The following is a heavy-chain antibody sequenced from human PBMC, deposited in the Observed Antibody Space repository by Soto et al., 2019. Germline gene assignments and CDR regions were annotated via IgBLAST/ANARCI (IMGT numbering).Heavy chain of an antibody. V-gene: IGHV3-23*01. D-gene: IGHD6-13*01. CDR1: GFTFSNYA. Sequence: EVQLLESGGGLVQPGGSLRLSCSASGFTFSNYAISWVRQAPVMGLGWVSTLGVRSTYYADSVNGRFTISGDNSNNALYLQMNSLRVGDTAVYYCAKGTLVKPPGTRAFDVWCQGTMVIVSS. J-gene: IGHJ3*01. CDR2: LGVRST. CDR3: AKGTLVKPPGTRAFDV.